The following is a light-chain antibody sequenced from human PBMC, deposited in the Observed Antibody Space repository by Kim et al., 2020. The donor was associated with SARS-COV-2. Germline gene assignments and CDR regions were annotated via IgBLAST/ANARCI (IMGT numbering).Light chain of an antibody. CDR3: QHYNSFSFT. CDR1: QSISVY. J-gene: IGKJ3*01. Sequence: DIQMTQSPSTLSASVGDRVTITCRASQSISVYLAWYQEKPGKAPKLLIYKASTLESGVPSRFSGSGSGTEFTLTISSLQPDDFATYYCQHYNSFSFTFGPGTKVDIK. CDR2: KAS. V-gene: IGKV1-5*03.